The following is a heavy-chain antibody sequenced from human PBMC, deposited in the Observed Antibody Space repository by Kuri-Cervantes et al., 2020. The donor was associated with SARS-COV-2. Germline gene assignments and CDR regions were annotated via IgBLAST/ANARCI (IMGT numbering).Heavy chain of an antibody. CDR1: GFTFSSYW. CDR2: IKQDGSEK. V-gene: IGHV3-7*01. Sequence: GGSLRLSCAASGFTFSSYWMSWVRQAPGKGLEWVANIKQDGSEKYYVDSVKGRFTISRDNAKNSLYLQMNSLRVEDTAVYYCARDTLNMITFGGVIAIGEDYWGQGTLVTVSS. CDR3: ARDTLNMITFGGVIAIGEDY. J-gene: IGHJ4*02. D-gene: IGHD3-16*02.